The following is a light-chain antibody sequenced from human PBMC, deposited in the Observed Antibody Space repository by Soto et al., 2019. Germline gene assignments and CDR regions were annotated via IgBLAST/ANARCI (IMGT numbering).Light chain of an antibody. CDR3: SSYTSSSTWV. CDR2: EVS. Sequence: QSALTQPASVSGSPGQSITISCTGTSSDVGGYNYASWYQQHPGKAPKLMIYEVSNRPSGVSNPFSGSKSGNTASLTISGLQAEDEDDYYCSSYTSSSTWVFGGGTK. CDR1: SSDVGGYNY. J-gene: IGLJ3*02. V-gene: IGLV2-14*01.